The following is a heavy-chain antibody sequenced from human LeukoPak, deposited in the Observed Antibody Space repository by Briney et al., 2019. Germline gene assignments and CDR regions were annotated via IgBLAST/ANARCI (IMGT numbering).Heavy chain of an antibody. D-gene: IGHD6-13*01. V-gene: IGHV3-30*02. CDR3: ATTGYSSRNY. CDR1: GFTFSSYG. J-gene: IGHJ4*02. Sequence: GGSLRLSCAASGFTFSSYGMHWVRQAPGKGLEWVVFIRNDGSNKYYADSVKGRFTISRDNSKNTLYLQMNSLRAEDTAVYYCATTGYSSRNYWGQGTLVTVSS. CDR2: IRNDGSNK.